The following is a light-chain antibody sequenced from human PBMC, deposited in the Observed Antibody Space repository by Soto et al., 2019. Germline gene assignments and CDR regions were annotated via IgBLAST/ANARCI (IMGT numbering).Light chain of an antibody. J-gene: IGLJ3*02. CDR3: CSYTGTYTVV. Sequence: QSALTQPRSVSGSPGQSVTISCTGASSDVSDYNFVSWYQQYAGKAPKVIIYGVDKRSSGVPDRFSGSKSGNTASLTISGLQTVDEAEYFCCSYTGTYTVVFGGGTKLTVL. CDR2: GVD. V-gene: IGLV2-11*01. CDR1: SSDVSDYNF.